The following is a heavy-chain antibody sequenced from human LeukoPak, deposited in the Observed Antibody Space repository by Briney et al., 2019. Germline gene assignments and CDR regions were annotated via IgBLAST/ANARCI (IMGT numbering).Heavy chain of an antibody. V-gene: IGHV3-48*03. Sequence: PGGSLRLSCAASGFTFSSYEMNWVRQAPGKGLEWVSYISSSGNTIYYANSVKGRFTISRDNAKNSQYLQMNSLRVEDTAVYYCVASSWAYYFDYWGRGTLVTVSS. CDR1: GFTFSSYE. CDR2: ISSSGNTI. CDR3: VASSWAYYFDY. J-gene: IGHJ4*02. D-gene: IGHD6-13*01.